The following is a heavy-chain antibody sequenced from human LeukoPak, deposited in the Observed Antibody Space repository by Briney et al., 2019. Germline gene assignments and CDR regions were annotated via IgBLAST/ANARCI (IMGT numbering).Heavy chain of an antibody. CDR3: ARTLPSLLWFGELYY. V-gene: IGHV1-69*13. CDR1: GGTFSSYA. D-gene: IGHD3-10*01. CDR2: IIPIFGTA. Sequence: SVKVSCKASGGTFSSYAISWVRQAPGQGLEWMGGIIPIFGTANYAQKFQGRVTITADESTSTAYMELSSLRSEDTAVYFCARTLPSLLWFGELYYWGQGTLVTVSS. J-gene: IGHJ4*02.